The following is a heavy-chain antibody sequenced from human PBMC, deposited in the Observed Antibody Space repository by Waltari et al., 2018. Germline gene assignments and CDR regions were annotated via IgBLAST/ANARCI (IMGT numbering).Heavy chain of an antibody. CDR2: ISYDGSNK. CDR3: AKGATGDY. J-gene: IGHJ4*02. Sequence: QVQLVESGGGVVEPGRSLRLSCAAAGSTFSSYGMHWVRQAPGKGLEWVAVISYDGSNKYYADSVKGRFTISRDNSKNTLYLQMNSLRAEDTAVYYCAKGATGDYWGQGTLVTVSS. D-gene: IGHD5-12*01. CDR1: GSTFSSYG. V-gene: IGHV3-30*18.